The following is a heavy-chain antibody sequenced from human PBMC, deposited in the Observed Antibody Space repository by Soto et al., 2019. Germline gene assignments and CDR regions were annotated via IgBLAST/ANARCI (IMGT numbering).Heavy chain of an antibody. CDR2: ISSDGNDK. Sequence: QVQLVESGGGVVQPGRSLRLSCAASGFTFSNYGMHWVRQAPGKGLEWVTTISSDGNDKYYAGSVKGRFTISRDNSENPLDLQMNGLRAEDTAVYFCAKGSFSAHPFPDHWGQGTLVTVSS. CDR3: AKGSFSAHPFPDH. D-gene: IGHD3-10*01. V-gene: IGHV3-30*18. CDR1: GFTFSNYG. J-gene: IGHJ4*02.